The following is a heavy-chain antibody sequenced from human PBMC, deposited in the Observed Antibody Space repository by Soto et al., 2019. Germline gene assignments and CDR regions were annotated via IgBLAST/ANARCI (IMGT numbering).Heavy chain of an antibody. Sequence: GGSLGLSCVVSGVTVSSNDRSWVRQAPGKGLEWASVIYSGGVTFYADSVKGRFTISRDNSKNTLYLQMNNLRGEDTAVYYCVRNFGSSSEAGMDVWGQGTTVTVPS. CDR2: IYSGGVT. D-gene: IGHD6-6*01. V-gene: IGHV3-53*01. CDR3: VRNFGSSSEAGMDV. J-gene: IGHJ6*02. CDR1: GVTVSSND.